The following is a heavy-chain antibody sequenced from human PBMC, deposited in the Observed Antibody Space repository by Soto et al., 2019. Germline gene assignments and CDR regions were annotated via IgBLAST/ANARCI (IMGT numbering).Heavy chain of an antibody. CDR2: IYYSGST. D-gene: IGHD3-3*01. Sequence: QVQLQESGPGLVKPSQTLSLTCTVSGGSISSGDYYSSWIRQHPGQGLEWIGYIYYSGSTYYNPSLKSRVTISVDTSKNHCSLKLSSVTAADTAVYYCARWWSGSRQGFDPWGQGTLVTVSS. CDR3: ARWWSGSRQGFDP. V-gene: IGHV4-31*03. J-gene: IGHJ5*02. CDR1: GGSISSGDYY.